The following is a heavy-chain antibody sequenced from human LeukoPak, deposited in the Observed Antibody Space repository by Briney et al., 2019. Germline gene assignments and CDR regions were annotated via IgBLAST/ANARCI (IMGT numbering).Heavy chain of an antibody. Sequence: GGSLRLSCAASGFTFSSYVMSWVRQAPGKGLEWVSAISGSGGSTYYADSVKGRFTISRDNSKNTLYLQMNSLRAEDTAVYYCARGQVLVGAGFDYWGQGTLLTVSS. D-gene: IGHD1-26*01. J-gene: IGHJ4*02. CDR3: ARGQVLVGAGFDY. CDR1: GFTFSSYV. CDR2: ISGSGGST. V-gene: IGHV3-23*01.